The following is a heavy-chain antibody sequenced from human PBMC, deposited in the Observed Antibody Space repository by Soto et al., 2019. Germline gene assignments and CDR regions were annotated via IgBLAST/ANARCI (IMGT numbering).Heavy chain of an antibody. V-gene: IGHV4-39*07. Sequence: SETLSLTXTVSGGAINTNNYYWGWVRQPPGKGLEWIGSVFYDGTTYYSPSLKSRVTISVDTSKNQFSLKLSSVTAADTAVYYCARGQPSITMVRGVNPYYFDYWGQGTLVTVSS. CDR1: GGAINTNNYY. D-gene: IGHD3-10*01. CDR2: VFYDGTT. CDR3: ARGQPSITMVRGVNPYYFDY. J-gene: IGHJ4*02.